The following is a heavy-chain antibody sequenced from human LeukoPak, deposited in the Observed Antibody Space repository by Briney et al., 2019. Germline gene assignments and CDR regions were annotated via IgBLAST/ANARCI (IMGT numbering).Heavy chain of an antibody. CDR2: IVPVFGTP. V-gene: IGHV1-69*05. J-gene: IGHJ4*02. CDR3: ASRYTTSRHFDWDVDY. CDR1: GDTFSKYA. Sequence: SVKVSCKASGDTFSKYAVTWVRQAPGQGLEWMGNIVPVFGTPIYAQKFQGRVTITTDESRTTAYMELSSLRSEDTALYYCASRYTTSRHFDWDVDYWGQGTLLTVSS. D-gene: IGHD3-9*01.